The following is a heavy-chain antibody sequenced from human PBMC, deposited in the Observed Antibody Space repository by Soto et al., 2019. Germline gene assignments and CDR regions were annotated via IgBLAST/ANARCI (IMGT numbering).Heavy chain of an antibody. CDR1: GDTFTSYG. J-gene: IGHJ5*02. CDR2: INAANGDT. V-gene: IGHV1-3*01. Sequence: ASVKVSCKASGDTFTSYGIHCVRQAPGQMLEWMGWINAANGDTKYSPKFQGRVTITRDTSASTAYMELSSLRSEDTAVYYCVRRHVSATGIDWFDPWSQGTLVTVSS. D-gene: IGHD6-13*01. CDR3: VRRHVSATGIDWFDP.